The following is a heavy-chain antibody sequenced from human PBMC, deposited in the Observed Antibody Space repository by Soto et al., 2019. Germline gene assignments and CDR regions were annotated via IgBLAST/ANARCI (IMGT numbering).Heavy chain of an antibody. CDR3: ARGTIELRYSSTYYFDY. CDR2: IYHSGST. J-gene: IGHJ4*02. Sequence: SETLSLTCAVSGGSISSGGYSWSWIRQPPGKGLEWIGYIYHSGSTYYNPSLKSRVTISVDRSKNQFSLKLSSVTAADTAVYYCARGTIELRYSSTYYFDYWGQGTLVTVSS. V-gene: IGHV4-30-2*01. D-gene: IGHD3-9*01. CDR1: GGSISSGGYS.